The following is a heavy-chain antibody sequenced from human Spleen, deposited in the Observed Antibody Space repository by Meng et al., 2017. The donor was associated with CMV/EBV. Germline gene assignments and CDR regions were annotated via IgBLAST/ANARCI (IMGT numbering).Heavy chain of an antibody. CDR1: GDSISSYY. V-gene: IGHV4-59*01. J-gene: IGHJ6*02. CDR3: ARDVGRIVGATMYYCYGMDV. Sequence: GSLRLSCTVSGDSISSYYWSWIRQPPGKGLEWIGYIYYSGSTNYNPSFKSRVTIALDTSKNHFSLKLSSVTAADTAVYYCARDVGRIVGATMYYCYGMDVWGQGTTVTVSS. CDR2: IYYSGST. D-gene: IGHD1-26*01.